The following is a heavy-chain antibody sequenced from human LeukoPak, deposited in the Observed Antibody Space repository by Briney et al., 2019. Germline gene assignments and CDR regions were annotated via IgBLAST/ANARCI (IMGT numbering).Heavy chain of an antibody. CDR2: ISAYNGNT. D-gene: IGHD3-3*01. V-gene: IGHV1-18*01. CDR1: GYTFITYG. CDR3: ARTHYDFWSGYSSYHYLNGY. J-gene: IGHJ4*02. Sequence: ASVKVSRKASGYTFITYGITWVRQAPGQGLEWMGWISAYNGNTNYAQKLQGRVTMTTATSTSTAYMELRSLRSDDTAVYYCARTHYDFWSGYSSYHYLNGYWGQGTLVTVSS.